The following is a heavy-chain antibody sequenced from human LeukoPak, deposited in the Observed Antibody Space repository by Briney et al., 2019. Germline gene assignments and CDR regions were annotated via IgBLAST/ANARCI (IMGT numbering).Heavy chain of an antibody. J-gene: IGHJ4*02. CDR1: GFTFSSYA. V-gene: IGHV3-23*01. Sequence: GGSLRLSCAASGFTFSSYAMSWVRQAPGKGLEWVSAISGSGGSTYYADSVKGRFTISRDNSKNTLYMQMNSLRVDDTAVYYCAKEGPHRGSYYLDFDYWGQGTLVTVSS. D-gene: IGHD1-26*01. CDR3: AKEGPHRGSYYLDFDY. CDR2: ISGSGGST.